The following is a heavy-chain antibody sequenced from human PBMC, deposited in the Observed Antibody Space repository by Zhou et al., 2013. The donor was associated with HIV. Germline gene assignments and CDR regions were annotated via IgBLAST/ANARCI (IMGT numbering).Heavy chain of an antibody. CDR2: INHSGNT. CDR3: ARHPTYYYGSGSYIFDY. CDR1: GGSFSGYY. J-gene: IGHJ4*02. V-gene: IGHV4-34*01. Sequence: QVQLQQWGAGLLKPSETLSLKCAVYGGSFSGYYWSWIRQSPGKGLEWIGEINHSGNTNYNPSHKSRVTISVDTSKNQFSLKVNSVTAADTAVYYCARHPTYYYGSGSYIFDYWGQGTLGHRLL. D-gene: IGHD3-10*01.